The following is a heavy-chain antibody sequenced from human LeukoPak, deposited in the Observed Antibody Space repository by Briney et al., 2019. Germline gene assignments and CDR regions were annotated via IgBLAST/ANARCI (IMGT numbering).Heavy chain of an antibody. J-gene: IGHJ4*02. CDR2: INHSGST. D-gene: IGHD3-16*02. Sequence: KASETLSLTCAVYGGSFSGYYWSWIRQPPGKGLEWIGEINHSGSTNYNPSLKSRVTISVDTSKNQFSLKLSSVTAADTAVYYCARAPYDYVWGSYRYLDYWGQGTLVTVSS. CDR3: ARAPYDYVWGSYRYLDY. V-gene: IGHV4-34*01. CDR1: GGSFSGYY.